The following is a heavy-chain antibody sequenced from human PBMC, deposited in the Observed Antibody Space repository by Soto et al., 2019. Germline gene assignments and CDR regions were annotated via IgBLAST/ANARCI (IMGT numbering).Heavy chain of an antibody. CDR2: INAGNGNT. V-gene: IGHV1-3*01. J-gene: IGHJ6*03. Sequence: GASVKVSCKASGYTFTSYAMHWVRQAPGQRLEWMGWINAGNGNTKYSQKFQGRVTITGDTSASTAYMELSSLRSEDTAVYYCASGYCSGMSGRGCADYYMDVWGKGTTVTVSS. CDR3: ASGYCSGMSGRGCADYYMDV. CDR1: GYTFTSYA. D-gene: IGHD2-15*01.